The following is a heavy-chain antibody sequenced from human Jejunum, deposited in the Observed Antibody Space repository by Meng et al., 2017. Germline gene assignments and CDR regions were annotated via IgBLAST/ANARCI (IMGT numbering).Heavy chain of an antibody. CDR1: GYSISSGYY. CDR3: ARGPPGDY. CDR2: IYNTGST. J-gene: IGHJ4*02. Sequence: SETLSLTCAVSGYSISSGYYWGWIRQPPGKGPEWIAYIYNTGSTNYNPSLKTRVTISVDTSKNQFFLKLTSVTAADTAVYYCARGPPGDYWGPGTLVTSPQ. V-gene: IGHV4-61*01.